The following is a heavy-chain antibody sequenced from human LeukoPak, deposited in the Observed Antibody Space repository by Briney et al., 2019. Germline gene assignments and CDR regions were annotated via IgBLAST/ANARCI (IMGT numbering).Heavy chain of an antibody. CDR2: IHTSGST. J-gene: IGHJ4*02. D-gene: IGHD2-21*02. CDR3: ARGPGEVTGESFDY. CDR1: GGSISSSY. V-gene: IGHV4-4*07. Sequence: SETLSLTCTVSGGSISSSYWSWIRQPAGKGLEWIGRIHTSGSTNYDPSLKSRVTMSVDTSKNQFSLRLSSVTAADTAVYYCARGPGEVTGESFDYWGQGTLVTVSS.